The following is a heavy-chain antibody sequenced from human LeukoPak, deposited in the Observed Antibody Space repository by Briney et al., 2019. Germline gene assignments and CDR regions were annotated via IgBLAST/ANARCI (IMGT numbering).Heavy chain of an antibody. CDR3: ARGYITMVRGVIKGYYYYMDV. CDR1: GGSFSGYY. CDR2: IIHSGST. Sequence: PSETLSLTCAVYGGSFSGYYWSWIRQPPGKGLEWIGEIIHSGSTNYNPSLKSRVTMSVDTSKNQFSLNLNSVTAADTAVYYCARGYITMVRGVIKGYYYYMDVWGKGTTVTVSS. V-gene: IGHV4-34*01. J-gene: IGHJ6*03. D-gene: IGHD3-10*01.